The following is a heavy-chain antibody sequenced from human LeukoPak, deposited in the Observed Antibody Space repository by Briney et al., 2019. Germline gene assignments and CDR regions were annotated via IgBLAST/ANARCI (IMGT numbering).Heavy chain of an antibody. Sequence: ASVTVSCKATGYIFTGYYMHWVRQAPGQGLEWMGWINPSSGDTRFAEKFQGRVTMTGDTSISTAYMDLSRLTSDDTAIYYCAREDALRGVLDSWGQGTLVIVSS. J-gene: IGHJ4*02. CDR2: INPSSGDT. CDR1: GYIFTGYY. D-gene: IGHD3-10*01. CDR3: AREDALRGVLDS. V-gene: IGHV1-2*02.